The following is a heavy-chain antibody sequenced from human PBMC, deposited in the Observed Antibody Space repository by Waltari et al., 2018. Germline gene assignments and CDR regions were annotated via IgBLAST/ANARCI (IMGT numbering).Heavy chain of an antibody. D-gene: IGHD3-16*01. V-gene: IGHV3-53*01. CDR2: LYSDGST. Sequence: ELQLVESGGGVIQPGGFLRLSCTASGLTVSSNYMSWVRQAPGKGLELVSILYSDGSTYYADPVKGRFTISRDISRNTLSLQMNSLRAEDTAMYYCARDSLGDGMDVWGPGTTVTVSS. CDR1: GLTVSSNY. J-gene: IGHJ6*02. CDR3: ARDSLGDGMDV.